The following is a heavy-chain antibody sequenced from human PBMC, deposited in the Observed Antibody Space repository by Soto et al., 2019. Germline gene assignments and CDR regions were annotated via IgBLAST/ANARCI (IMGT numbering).Heavy chain of an antibody. CDR3: ARTRNRWFDS. CDR2: ITPSGRT. Sequence: NPSETLSLTCVVSGDSFRDYYWSWIRQSPGMGLEWIGEITPSGRTEYNPSLRGRLTLSVDTSRRQISLTLSTMTAADTAVYYCARTRNRWFDSWGQGTLVTAPQ. V-gene: IGHV4-34*01. CDR1: GDSFRDYY. J-gene: IGHJ5*01.